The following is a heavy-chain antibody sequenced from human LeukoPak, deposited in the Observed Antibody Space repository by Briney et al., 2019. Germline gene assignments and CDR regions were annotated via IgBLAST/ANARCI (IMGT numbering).Heavy chain of an antibody. CDR1: GFTFSNYV. CDR2: ITGSADDT. J-gene: IGHJ4*02. D-gene: IGHD5-24*01. V-gene: IGHV3-23*01. CDR3: ARVDGSPDY. Sequence: GGSLRLSSATPGFTFSNYVMSRVSEAPGGGLEWVSAITGSADDTYYADSVKGRFTISRDNSKNPLYLQMNSLRAEDTAVYYCARVDGSPDYWGQGTLVTVSS.